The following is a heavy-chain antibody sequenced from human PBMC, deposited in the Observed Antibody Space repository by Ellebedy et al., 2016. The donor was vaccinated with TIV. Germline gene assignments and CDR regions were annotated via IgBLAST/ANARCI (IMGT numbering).Heavy chain of an antibody. V-gene: IGHV3-23*01. CDR2: ISNTGSRT. CDR1: GFTFSSYA. J-gene: IGHJ4*02. CDR3: AKGRGGGSDSSAPRYYFDY. Sequence: GESLKISCAASGFTFSSYAMSWVRQAPGKGLEWVSTISNTGSRTYYADFVEGRFIISRNNSKKTLYLQMNSLRAEDKAVYYCAKGRGGGSDSSAPRYYFDYWGLGTLVTVSS. D-gene: IGHD3-22*01.